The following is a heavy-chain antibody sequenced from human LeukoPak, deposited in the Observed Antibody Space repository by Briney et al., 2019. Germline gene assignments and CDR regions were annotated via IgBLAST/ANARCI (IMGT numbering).Heavy chain of an antibody. D-gene: IGHD6-13*01. J-gene: IGHJ4*01. V-gene: IGHV1-2*02. CDR3: ARGESSHCYY. CDR1: GYTFTGYY. Sequence: ASVKVTFKASGYTFTGYYIHWVRQAPGQGLEWMGWINPNTGGANYAQKFQGRVIMTRDTSISTAYMELTRLRSDDTAGYYCARGESSHCYYSGQGTLVTVSS. CDR2: INPNTGGA.